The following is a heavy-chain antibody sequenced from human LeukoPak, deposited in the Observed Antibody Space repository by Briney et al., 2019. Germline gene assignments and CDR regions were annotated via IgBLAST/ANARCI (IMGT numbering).Heavy chain of an antibody. CDR3: ARDVVRYFDSLLSDYYYGMDV. Sequence: ASVKVSCKASGYTFTSYYLHWVRQAPGQGLEWMGIINPSGGGISYAQKLQGRVTMTSDTSTSTVYMELRSLRSDDTAVYYCARDVVRYFDSLLSDYYYGMDVWGQGTTVTVSS. J-gene: IGHJ6*02. D-gene: IGHD3-9*01. CDR2: INPSGGGI. CDR1: GYTFTSYY. V-gene: IGHV1-46*04.